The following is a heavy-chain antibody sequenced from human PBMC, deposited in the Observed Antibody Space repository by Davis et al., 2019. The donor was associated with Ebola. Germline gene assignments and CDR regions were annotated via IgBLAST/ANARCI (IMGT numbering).Heavy chain of an antibody. D-gene: IGHD2-2*01. CDR2: ISYDGSNK. CDR3: AKDLACSSTSCPIRYYYGMDV. V-gene: IGHV3-30*18. CDR1: GFTFSSYG. Sequence: GESLKISCAASGFTFSSYGMHWVRQAPGKGLEWVAVISYDGSNKYYADSVKGRFTISRDNSKNTLYLQMNSLRAEDTAVYYCAKDLACSSTSCPIRYYYGMDVWGQGTTVTVSS. J-gene: IGHJ6*02.